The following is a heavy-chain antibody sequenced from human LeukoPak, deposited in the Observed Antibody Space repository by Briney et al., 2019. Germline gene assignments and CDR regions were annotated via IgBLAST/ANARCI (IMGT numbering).Heavy chain of an antibody. CDR3: ARGRGTFGAYCGGDCYFGY. V-gene: IGHV3-33*01. J-gene: IGHJ4*02. Sequence: GGSLRLSCAASGFTFSSYGMHWVRQAPGKGLEWVAVIWYDGSNKYYADSVKGRFTISRDNSKNTLYLQMNSLRAEDTAVYYCARGRGTFGAYCGGDCYFGYWGQGTLVTVSS. D-gene: IGHD2-21*02. CDR1: GFTFSSYG. CDR2: IWYDGSNK.